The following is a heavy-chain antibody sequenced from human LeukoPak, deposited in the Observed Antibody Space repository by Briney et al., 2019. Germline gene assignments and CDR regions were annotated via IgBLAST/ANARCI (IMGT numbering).Heavy chain of an antibody. V-gene: IGHV3-53*01. J-gene: IGHJ6*03. CDR2: IHSDGST. Sequence: PGGSLRLSCAASGFTFSSYWMHWVRQAPGKGLEWVSVIHSDGSTYYADSVKGRFTISRDDSKNTLYLQMNSLRAEGTAVYYCARDANYYDSSANYYYYMDVWGKGTTVTISS. CDR1: GFTFSSYW. CDR3: ARDANYYDSSANYYYYMDV. D-gene: IGHD3-22*01.